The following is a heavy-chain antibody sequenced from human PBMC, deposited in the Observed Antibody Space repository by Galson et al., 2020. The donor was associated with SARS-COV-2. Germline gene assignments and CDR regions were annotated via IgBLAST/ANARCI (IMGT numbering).Heavy chain of an antibody. CDR1: GFTFSSYS. J-gene: IGHJ3*01. Sequence: AGSLRLSCAASGFTFSSYSMHWVRQAPGTGLEWVAIISYDGSDKYYADSVQGRFTISRDNSKNTLFLQMNSLGAEDTAVYYCTRVKSTVYTNDAFDVWGQGTMVSVSS. CDR3: TRVKSTVYTNDAFDV. V-gene: IGHV3-30*04. CDR2: ISYDGSDK. D-gene: IGHD2-2*01.